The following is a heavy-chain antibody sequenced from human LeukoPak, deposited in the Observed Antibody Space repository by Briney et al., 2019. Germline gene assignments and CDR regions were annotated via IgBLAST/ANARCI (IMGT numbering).Heavy chain of an antibody. V-gene: IGHV4-39*01. Sequence: SETLSLTCTVSGGSISSSSYYWGWIRQPPGKGLEWIGGIYYSGSTYYNPSLKSRVTISVGTSKNQFSLKLSSVTAADTAVYYCARHAPRDYYDSSGPIDYWGQGTLVTVSS. J-gene: IGHJ4*02. CDR3: ARHAPRDYYDSSGPIDY. D-gene: IGHD3-22*01. CDR1: GGSISSSSYY. CDR2: IYYSGST.